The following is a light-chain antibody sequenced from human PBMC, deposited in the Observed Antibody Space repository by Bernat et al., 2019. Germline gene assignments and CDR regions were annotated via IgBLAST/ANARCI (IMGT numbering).Light chain of an antibody. V-gene: IGKV1-16*01. Sequence: DIQMTQSPSSLSASVGDRVTITCRATQAISKYLAWVQQKPGKAPKSLIYGASTLFSGVPSMFSGSVSETDFTLTISSLQPEDSATYYCQQYDRYPLAFGGGTKVEVK. J-gene: IGKJ4*01. CDR1: QAISKY. CDR3: QQYDRYPLA. CDR2: GAS.